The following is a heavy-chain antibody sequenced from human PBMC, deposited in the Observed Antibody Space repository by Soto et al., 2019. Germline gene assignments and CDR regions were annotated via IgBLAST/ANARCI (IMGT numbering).Heavy chain of an antibody. V-gene: IGHV3-30*18. CDR3: AKAGWDYYDSSGYSDY. Sequence: PGGSLRLSCAASGFTFSSYGMHWVRQAPGKGLEWVAVISYDGSNKYYADSVKGRFTISRDNSKNTLYLQMNSLRAEDTAVYYCAKAGWDYYDSSGYSDYWGQGTLVTVSS. D-gene: IGHD3-22*01. CDR2: ISYDGSNK. CDR1: GFTFSSYG. J-gene: IGHJ4*02.